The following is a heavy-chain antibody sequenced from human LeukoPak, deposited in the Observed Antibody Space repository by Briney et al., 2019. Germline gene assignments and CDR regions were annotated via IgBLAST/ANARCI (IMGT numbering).Heavy chain of an antibody. CDR1: GFTFSTYA. V-gene: IGHV3-23*01. J-gene: IGHJ3*02. Sequence: QAGGSLRLSCAASGFTFSTYAMSWVRQAPGKGLDWGAAIRGGVMINTYYTDSVKGRFTISRDNSKNTLYLQMNSLRDDDTAVYYCAKDPVVGAPHVFDIWGQGTMVTVSS. CDR2: IRGGVMINT. D-gene: IGHD3-16*02. CDR3: AKDPVVGAPHVFDI.